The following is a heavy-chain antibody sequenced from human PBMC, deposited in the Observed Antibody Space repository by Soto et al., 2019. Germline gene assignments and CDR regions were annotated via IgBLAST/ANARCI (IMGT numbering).Heavy chain of an antibody. CDR2: IYYSGST. CDR3: ARAGLGYSYGMDV. CDR1: GGSINSGAYY. D-gene: IGHD3-10*01. J-gene: IGHJ6*02. Sequence: QVQLQESGPGLVKPSQTLSLTCTVSGGSINSGAYYWSWIRQHPGKGLEWIGYIYYSGSTYYNPSLESRVTISVDTSKKQFSLKLSSVTAADTAVYYCARAGLGYSYGMDVWGQGTTVTVSS. V-gene: IGHV4-31*03.